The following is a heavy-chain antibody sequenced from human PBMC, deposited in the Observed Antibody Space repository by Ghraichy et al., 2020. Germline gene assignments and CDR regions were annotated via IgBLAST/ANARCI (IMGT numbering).Heavy chain of an antibody. D-gene: IGHD5-18*01. V-gene: IGHV3-48*04. CDR2: ISSSSSTI. CDR1: GFTFSSYS. Sequence: GGSLRLSCAASGFTFSSYSMNWVRQAPGKGLEWVLYISSSSSTIYYADSVKGRFTISRDNAKNSLYLQMNSLRAEDTAVYYCARITAMETYYYYYMDVWGKGTTVTVSS. J-gene: IGHJ6*03. CDR3: ARITAMETYYYYYMDV.